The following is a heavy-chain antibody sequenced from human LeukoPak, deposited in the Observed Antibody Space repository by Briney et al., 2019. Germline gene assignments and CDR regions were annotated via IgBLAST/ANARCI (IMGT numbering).Heavy chain of an antibody. D-gene: IGHD3-10*01. Sequence: GGSLRLSCAASGFTFSSYWMRWVRQAPGKGLEGVANIKQDGSEKYYVDSVKGRFTISRDNAKNSLYLQMNSLRAEDTAVYYCARDRWFTPNDYYYYGMDVWGQGTTVTVSS. V-gene: IGHV3-7*01. CDR3: ARDRWFTPNDYYYYGMDV. J-gene: IGHJ6*02. CDR1: GFTFSSYW. CDR2: IKQDGSEK.